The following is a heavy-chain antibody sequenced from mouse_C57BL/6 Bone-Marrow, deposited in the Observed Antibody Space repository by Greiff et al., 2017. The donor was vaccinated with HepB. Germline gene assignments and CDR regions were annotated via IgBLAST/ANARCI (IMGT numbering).Heavy chain of an antibody. Sequence: EVHLVESGGGLVKPGGSLKLSCAASGFTFSSYAMSWVRQTPEKRLEWVATISDGGSYTYYPDNVKGRFTISRDNAKNNLYLQMSHLKSEDTAMYYCARDLWDAYWGQGTLVTVSA. CDR3: ARDLWDAY. J-gene: IGHJ3*01. CDR2: ISDGGSYT. D-gene: IGHD4-1*01. V-gene: IGHV5-4*01. CDR1: GFTFSSYA.